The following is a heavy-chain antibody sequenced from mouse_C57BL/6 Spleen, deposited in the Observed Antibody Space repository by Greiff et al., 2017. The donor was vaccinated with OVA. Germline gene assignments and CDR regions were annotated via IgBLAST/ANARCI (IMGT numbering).Heavy chain of an antibody. Sequence: VKLQESGAELVKPGASVKLSCKASGYTFTEYTIHWVKQRSGQGLEWIGWFYPGSGSIKYNEKFKDKATLTADKSSSTVYMELSRLTSEDSAVYFCARHAFVITTVVGGAMDYWGQGTSVTVSS. CDR1: GYTFTEYT. J-gene: IGHJ4*01. V-gene: IGHV1-62-2*01. CDR3: ARHAFVITTVVGGAMDY. CDR2: FYPGSGSI. D-gene: IGHD1-1*01.